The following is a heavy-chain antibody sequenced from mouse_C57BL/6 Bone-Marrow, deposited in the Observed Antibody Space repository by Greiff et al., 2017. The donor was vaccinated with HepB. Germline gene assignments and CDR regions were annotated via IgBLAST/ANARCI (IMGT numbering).Heavy chain of an antibody. CDR1: GFSLTSYG. CDR2: IWSGGST. V-gene: IGHV2-2*01. Sequence: VKLMESGPGLVQPSQSLSITCTVSGFSLTSYGVHWVRQSPGKGLEWLGVIWSGGSTDYNAAFISRLSISKDNSKSQVFFKMNSLQADDTAIYYCATFYYDYDGAWFAYWGQGTLVTVSA. CDR3: ATFYYDYDGAWFAY. J-gene: IGHJ3*01. D-gene: IGHD2-4*01.